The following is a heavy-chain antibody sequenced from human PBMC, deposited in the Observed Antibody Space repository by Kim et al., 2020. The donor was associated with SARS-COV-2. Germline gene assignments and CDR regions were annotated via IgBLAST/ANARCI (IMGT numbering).Heavy chain of an antibody. CDR1: GYTFTGYY. D-gene: IGHD2-2*01. J-gene: IGHJ6*03. CDR3: ARARWGIVVVPAALPAGIMDV. Sequence: ASVKVSCKASGYTFTGYYMHWVRQAPGQGLEWMGRINPNSGGTNYAQKFQGRVTMTRDTSISTAYMELSRLRSDDTAVYYCARARWGIVVVPAALPAGIMDVWGKGTTVTVSS. CDR2: INPNSGGT. V-gene: IGHV1-2*06.